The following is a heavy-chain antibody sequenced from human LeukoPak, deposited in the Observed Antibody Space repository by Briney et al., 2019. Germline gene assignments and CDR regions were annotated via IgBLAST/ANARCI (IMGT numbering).Heavy chain of an antibody. CDR3: AKASDSSGWYRPPYFDY. Sequence: GGSLRLSCAASGFTFSSYGMSWVRQAPGKGLEWVSAISGSGGSTYYADSVKGRFTISRDNSKNTLYLQMNSLRAEDTAVYYCAKASDSSGWYRPPYFDYWGQGTLVTVSS. CDR1: GFTFSSYG. V-gene: IGHV3-23*01. J-gene: IGHJ4*02. D-gene: IGHD6-19*01. CDR2: ISGSGGST.